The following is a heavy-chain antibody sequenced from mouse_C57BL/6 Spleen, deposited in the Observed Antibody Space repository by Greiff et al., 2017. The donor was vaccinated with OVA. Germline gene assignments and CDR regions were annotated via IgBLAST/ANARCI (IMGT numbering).Heavy chain of an antibody. V-gene: IGHV5-17*01. D-gene: IGHD1-1*01. CDR1: GFTFSDYG. CDR3: ARGADYYCSSYVYFGV. Sequence: DVMLVESGGGLVKPGGSLKLSCAASGFTFSDYGMHWVRQAPEKGLEWVAYISSGSSTIYYADTVKGRFTISRDNAKNTLFLQMTSLRSEDTAMYYCARGADYYCSSYVYFGVWGTGTTVTVSS. J-gene: IGHJ1*03. CDR2: ISSGSSTI.